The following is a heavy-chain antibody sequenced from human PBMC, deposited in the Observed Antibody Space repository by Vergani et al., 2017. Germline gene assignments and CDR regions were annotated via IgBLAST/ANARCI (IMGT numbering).Heavy chain of an antibody. D-gene: IGHD1-26*01. Sequence: VHLQESGPGLVRPSETLSLTCAVSGDSINTYYWSWIRQSPGKGLEWIGYMHYSGSGTYNPSLKSRVTISIDTSKNQFSLQMTSVTAADTAVYYCARDIERVGATRYFDFWGQGTQVTVSS. V-gene: IGHV4-59*01. CDR2: MHYSGSG. CDR3: ARDIERVGATRYFDF. CDR1: GDSINTYY. J-gene: IGHJ4*02.